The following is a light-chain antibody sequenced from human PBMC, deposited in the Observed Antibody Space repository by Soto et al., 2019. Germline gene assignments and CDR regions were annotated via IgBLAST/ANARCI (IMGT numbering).Light chain of an antibody. Sequence: LTQSPSTLPGSPGERASLSCRASQSVSSNLAWYQQKPGQAPRLFIYGASTRATAIPPRFSGSGSGTEFTLTISSLQSEDFAVYYCQQYDNWRIFFGQGTRL. CDR2: GAS. CDR1: QSVSSN. V-gene: IGKV3-15*01. J-gene: IGKJ5*01. CDR3: QQYDNWRIF.